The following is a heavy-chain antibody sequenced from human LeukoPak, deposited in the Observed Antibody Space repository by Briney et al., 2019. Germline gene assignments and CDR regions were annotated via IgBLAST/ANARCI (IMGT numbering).Heavy chain of an antibody. CDR1: GFTFSSYA. CDR2: ISGSGGST. D-gene: IGHD2-2*02. Sequence: GGSLRLSCAASGFTFSSYAMSWVRQAPGKGLEWVSAISGSGGSTYYADSVKGRFTISRDNSKNTLYLQMNSLRAKDTAVYYCAKDGVVVPAAIPLSLYGMDVWGQGTTVTVSS. V-gene: IGHV3-23*01. CDR3: AKDGVVVPAAIPLSLYGMDV. J-gene: IGHJ6*02.